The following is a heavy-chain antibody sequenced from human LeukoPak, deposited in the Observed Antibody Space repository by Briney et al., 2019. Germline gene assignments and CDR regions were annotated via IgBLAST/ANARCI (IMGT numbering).Heavy chain of an antibody. V-gene: IGHV3-11*04. CDR3: GRLAHNAWYAIDF. D-gene: IGHD6-13*01. J-gene: IGHJ4*02. CDR2: ISSSGSTI. CDR1: GFTFSDYY. Sequence: GGSLRLSCAASGFTFSDYYMSWIRQAPGKGLEWVSYISSSGSTIYYADSVKGRFTISRDNAKNSLYLRINNLKAEDTAVYYCGRLAHNAWYAIDFWGQGALVTVSS.